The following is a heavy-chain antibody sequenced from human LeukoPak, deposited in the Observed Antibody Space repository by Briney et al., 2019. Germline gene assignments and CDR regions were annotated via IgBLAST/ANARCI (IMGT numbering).Heavy chain of an antibody. CDR3: ARLEDLYCSGGSCYSHYFDY. CDR2: IDPSDSYT. CDR1: GYSFTSYW. D-gene: IGHD2-15*01. V-gene: IGHV5-10-1*01. J-gene: IGHJ4*02. Sequence: GESLKISCKGSGYSFTSYWISWVRQMPGKGLEWMGRIDPSDSYTNYSPSFQGHVTISADKSISTAYLQWSSLKASDTAMYYCARLEDLYCSGGSCYSHYFDYWGQGTLVIVSS.